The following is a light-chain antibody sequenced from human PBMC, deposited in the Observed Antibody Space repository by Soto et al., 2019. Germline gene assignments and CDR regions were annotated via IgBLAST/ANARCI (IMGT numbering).Light chain of an antibody. CDR3: QQYDDWPPIT. V-gene: IGKV3D-15*01. CDR1: QSVSTK. J-gene: IGKJ5*01. Sequence: ETVMTQSPATLSVSPGERATLSCRASQSVSTKLAWYQQKPGQAPRLLIYGASTRATGIPARFSGSGSGTEFTLTVRSLQSEDFAVYYCQQYDDWPPITCGQGTRLEIK. CDR2: GAS.